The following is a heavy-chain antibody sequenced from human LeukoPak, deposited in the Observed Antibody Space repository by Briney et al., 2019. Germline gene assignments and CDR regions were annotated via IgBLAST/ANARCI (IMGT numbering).Heavy chain of an antibody. CDR2: ISSNGGST. J-gene: IGHJ4*02. D-gene: IGHD6-13*01. Sequence: GGSLRLSCSASGFTFSSYAMHWVRQAPGKGLEYVSTISSNGGSTYYADPVKGRFTISRDNSKNTLYLQMSSLRVEDTAVYYCVKGLAAAGTNYWGQGTLVTVSS. CDR1: GFTFSSYA. V-gene: IGHV3-64D*09. CDR3: VKGLAAAGTNY.